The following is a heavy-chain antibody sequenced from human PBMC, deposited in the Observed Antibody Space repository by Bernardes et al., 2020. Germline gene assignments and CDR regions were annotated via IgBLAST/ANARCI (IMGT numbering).Heavy chain of an antibody. Sequence: SETLSLTCTVSGGSVSSGSYYWSWIRQPPGKGLEWIGYIYYSGSTNYNPSLKSRVTISVDTSKNQFSLKLSSVTAADTAVYYCAAIRGYSGYDRWRYYFDYWGQGTLVTVSS. V-gene: IGHV4-61*01. CDR3: AAIRGYSGYDRWRYYFDY. CDR1: GGSVSSGSYY. CDR2: IYYSGST. J-gene: IGHJ4*02. D-gene: IGHD5-12*01.